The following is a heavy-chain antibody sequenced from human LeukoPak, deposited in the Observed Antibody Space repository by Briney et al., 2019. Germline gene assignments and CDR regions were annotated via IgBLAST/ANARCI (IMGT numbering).Heavy chain of an antibody. CDR1: GFTFSSYG. D-gene: IGHD3-22*01. V-gene: IGHV3-30*03. J-gene: IGHJ5*02. Sequence: GGSLRLSCAASGFTFSSYGMHWVRQAPGKGLEWVALISDDGGKKYYADSVKGRFTISRDNAKNSLYLQMNSLRAEDTAVYYCARDNAWDYYDIDWFDPWGQGTLVTVSS. CDR3: ARDNAWDYYDIDWFDP. CDR2: ISDDGGKK.